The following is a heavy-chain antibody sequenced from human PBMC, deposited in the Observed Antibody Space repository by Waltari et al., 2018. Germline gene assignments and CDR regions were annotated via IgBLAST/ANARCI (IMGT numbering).Heavy chain of an antibody. V-gene: IGHV3-74*01. CDR3: VRDMGRPDAFDI. Sequence: EVQLVESGGGLVQPGGSLRLTCAASGSTFSPYWMHWVRQAPGKGLVWVSHINGDGSTIRYADSVKGRFTISRDNAKNTLYLQMSGLRAEDTAVYYCVRDMGRPDAFDIWGQGTMVTVSS. CDR2: INGDGSTI. D-gene: IGHD3-10*01. J-gene: IGHJ3*02. CDR1: GSTFSPYW.